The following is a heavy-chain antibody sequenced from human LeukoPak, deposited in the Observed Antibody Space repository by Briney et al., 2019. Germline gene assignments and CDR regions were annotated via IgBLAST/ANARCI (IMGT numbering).Heavy chain of an antibody. D-gene: IGHD3-22*01. J-gene: IGHJ4*02. CDR1: GGSISSYY. Sequence: PSETLSLTCTASGGSISSYYWSWIREPPGKGLEWIGYIYYSGSTNYNPSLKSRVTISVDTSKNQFSLKLSSVTAADTAVYYCARARGYYDSSGYYFLYYFDYWGQGTLVTVSS. CDR3: ARARGYYDSSGYYFLYYFDY. CDR2: IYYSGST. V-gene: IGHV4-59*01.